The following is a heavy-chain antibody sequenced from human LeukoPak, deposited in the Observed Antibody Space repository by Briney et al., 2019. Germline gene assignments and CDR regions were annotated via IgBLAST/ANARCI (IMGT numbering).Heavy chain of an antibody. CDR3: ARDTVAGQIYFDH. CDR2: INTSDSYSSI. CDR1: GFTFSDFY. J-gene: IGHJ4*02. D-gene: IGHD6-19*01. Sequence: GGSLRLSCAASGFTFSDFYMSWIRQAPGKGLEWVSFINTSDSYSSIHYADSVKGRFTVSRDNAKNSLYLQMDSLRVVDTAVHYCARDTVAGQIYFDHWGQGALVTVSS. V-gene: IGHV3-11*01.